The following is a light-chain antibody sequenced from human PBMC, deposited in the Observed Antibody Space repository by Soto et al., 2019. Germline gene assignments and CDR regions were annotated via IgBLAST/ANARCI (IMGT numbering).Light chain of an antibody. CDR3: QQYHNSPRT. CDR2: DTS. Sequence: ETLLTQSAGTLSLSTGERATLSCRASQSVGGSSLAWYRQRPGQAPRLLIYDTSNRATGIPDRFSGSGSGTDFTLTISRLEPEDFAVYYCQQYHNSPRTFGQGTRLEIK. CDR1: QSVGGSS. V-gene: IGKV3-20*01. J-gene: IGKJ5*01.